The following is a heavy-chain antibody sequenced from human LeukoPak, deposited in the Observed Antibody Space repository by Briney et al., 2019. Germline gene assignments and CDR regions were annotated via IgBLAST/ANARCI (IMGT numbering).Heavy chain of an antibody. CDR3: AREWITMVRGVRGRFCDY. V-gene: IGHV1-69*04. CDR1: GGTFSSYA. Sequence: GSSVKVSCKASGGTFSSYALSWVRQAPGQGLEWMGRIIPIFGIANYAQKFQGRVTITADKSPSTAYMQLSSLRSEDTAVYYCAREWITMVRGVRGRFCDYWGQGSLVSVSS. J-gene: IGHJ4*02. CDR2: IIPIFGIA. D-gene: IGHD3-10*01.